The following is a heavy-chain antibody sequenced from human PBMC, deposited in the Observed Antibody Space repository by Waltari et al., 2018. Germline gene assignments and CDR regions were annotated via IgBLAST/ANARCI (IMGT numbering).Heavy chain of an antibody. D-gene: IGHD6-13*01. V-gene: IGHV4-59*11. CDR3: ARVGSSSWYYFDS. CDR2: IYYSGRI. CDR1: GGSISSHY. J-gene: IGHJ4*02. Sequence: QVQLQESGPGLVKPSETLSLPCTVSGGSISSHYWSWIRQPPGRGLEWIGYIYYSGRINYNPSLKSRVTISEDTSTNQFSLRLTSVTAADTAVYYCARVGSSSWYYFDSWGQGTLVTVSS.